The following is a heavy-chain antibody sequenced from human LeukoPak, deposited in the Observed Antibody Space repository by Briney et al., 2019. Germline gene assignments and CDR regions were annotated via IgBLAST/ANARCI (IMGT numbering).Heavy chain of an antibody. Sequence: PGGSLRLSCATSGFTFSNYWMSWVRRAPGKGLEWVANIKQDGSDKYYVDSVKGRFTISRDNAKNSLYLKMNSLRAEDTAVYYCARGVGQYSSSPFDYWGQGTLVTVSS. V-gene: IGHV3-7*01. D-gene: IGHD6-13*01. J-gene: IGHJ4*02. CDR3: ARGVGQYSSSPFDY. CDR1: GFTFSNYW. CDR2: IKQDGSDK.